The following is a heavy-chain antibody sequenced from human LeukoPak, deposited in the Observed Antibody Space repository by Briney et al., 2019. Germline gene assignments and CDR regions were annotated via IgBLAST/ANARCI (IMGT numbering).Heavy chain of an antibody. Sequence: PGGSLRLSCAASGFTFSSYAMSWVRQAPGKGLEWVSAISGSGGSTYYADSVKGGFTISTSNSNNLLYLQMNSLRAEDTAVYYCAKEGYRYGYAIDYWGQGTLVTVSS. J-gene: IGHJ4*02. CDR1: GFTFSSYA. CDR3: AKEGYRYGYAIDY. CDR2: ISGSGGST. D-gene: IGHD5-18*01. V-gene: IGHV3-23*01.